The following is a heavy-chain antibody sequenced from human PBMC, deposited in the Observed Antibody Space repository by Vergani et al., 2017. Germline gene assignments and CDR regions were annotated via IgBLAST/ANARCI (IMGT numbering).Heavy chain of an antibody. V-gene: IGHV3-49*04. CDR1: GFPFHDFG. Sequence: EVKLVESGGSLVQPGQSLRLACITSGFPFHDFGINWVRQAPGKGLEWISLIRTSENGGTSHYAASVAGRFSISRDDSKSVAYLQMDGLKTDDTATYYCTRGYKYGYDWGQGTLVTVSS. D-gene: IGHD5-18*01. J-gene: IGHJ4*02. CDR3: TRGYKYGYD. CDR2: IRTSENGGTS.